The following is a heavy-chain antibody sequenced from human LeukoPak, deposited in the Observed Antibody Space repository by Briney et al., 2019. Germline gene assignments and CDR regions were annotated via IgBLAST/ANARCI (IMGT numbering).Heavy chain of an antibody. J-gene: IGHJ4*02. V-gene: IGHV3-30*03. CDR1: GFTFSSYG. CDR2: ISYDGSNK. D-gene: IGHD2-15*01. Sequence: GRSLRLSCAASGFTFSSYGMHWVRQAPGKGLEWVAVISYDGSNKYYADSVKGRFTISRDNSKNTLYLQMNSLRAEDTAVYYCARYSDGSGFDYWGQGTLVTVSS. CDR3: ARYSDGSGFDY.